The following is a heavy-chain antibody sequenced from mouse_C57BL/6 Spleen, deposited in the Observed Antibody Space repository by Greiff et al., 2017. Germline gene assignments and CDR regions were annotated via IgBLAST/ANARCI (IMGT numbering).Heavy chain of an antibody. J-gene: IGHJ3*01. D-gene: IGHD1-2*01. CDR2: IDPENGDT. CDR1: GFNIKDDY. Sequence: VQLQQSGAELVRPGASVKLSCTASGFNIKDDYMHWVKQRPEQGLEWIGWIDPENGDTEYASKFQGKATITADTSSNTAYLQLSSLTSEDTAVYYCTRYGRWFAYWGQGTLVTVSA. CDR3: TRYGRWFAY. V-gene: IGHV14-4*01.